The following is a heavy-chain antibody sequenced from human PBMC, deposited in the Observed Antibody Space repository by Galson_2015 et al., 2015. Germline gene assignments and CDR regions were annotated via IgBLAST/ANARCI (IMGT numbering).Heavy chain of an antibody. CDR1: GFTFSSYA. V-gene: IGHV3-11*01. J-gene: IGHJ6*04. CDR2: ISSSGSTI. Sequence: SLRLSCAASGFTFSSYAMSWVRQAPGKGLEWVSAISSSGSTIYYADSVKGRFTISRDNAKNSLYLQMNSLRAEDTAVYYCARGSGEYDFGSGYFAVWGKGTTVTISS. CDR3: ARGSGEYDFGSGYFAV. D-gene: IGHD3-3*01.